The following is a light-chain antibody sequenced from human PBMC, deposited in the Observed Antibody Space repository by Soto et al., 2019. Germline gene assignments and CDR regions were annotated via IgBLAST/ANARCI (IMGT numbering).Light chain of an antibody. V-gene: IGKV3-20*01. CDR3: QQYGSSRWT. Sequence: EIVMTQSPGTLSLSPGEVATLSCRASQSVNTAVAWYQQKPGQAPRLLIYGASSRATGTPDRFSGSGSGTDFTLAISRLEPEDFAVYYCQQYGSSRWTFGQGTKVDIK. CDR2: GAS. J-gene: IGKJ1*01. CDR1: QSVNTA.